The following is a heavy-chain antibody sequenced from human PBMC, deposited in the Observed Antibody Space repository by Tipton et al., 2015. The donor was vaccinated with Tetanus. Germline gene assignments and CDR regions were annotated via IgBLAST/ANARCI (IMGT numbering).Heavy chain of an antibody. V-gene: IGHV4-59*01. J-gene: IGHJ4*02. D-gene: IGHD5-18*01. CDR3: ARGFRYGSGYVSYFDS. CDR2: VYLSGSF. Sequence: GLVKPSETLSLMCTVSGASISNYYWSWIRQAPGKGLEWIGYVYLSGSFNYNPSLKSRVTISIDTSKIQFSLQLTSVTAADTAVYYCARGFRYGSGYVSYFDSWGQGTPVTVSS. CDR1: GASISNYY.